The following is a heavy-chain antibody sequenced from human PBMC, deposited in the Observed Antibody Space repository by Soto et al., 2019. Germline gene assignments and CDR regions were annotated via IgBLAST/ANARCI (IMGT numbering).Heavy chain of an antibody. J-gene: IGHJ6*02. D-gene: IGHD3-16*01. V-gene: IGHV4-31*03. CDR2: IYYSGST. CDR1: GGSISSGGYY. Sequence: QVQLQESGPGLVKPSQTLSLTCTVSGGSISSGGYYWSWIRQHPGKGLEWIGYIYYSGSTYYNPSLKSRVTISVDTSKNQFSLKLSSVTAADTAVYYCARDQGAGKNYYYYGMDVWGQGTTVTVSS. CDR3: ARDQGAGKNYYYYGMDV.